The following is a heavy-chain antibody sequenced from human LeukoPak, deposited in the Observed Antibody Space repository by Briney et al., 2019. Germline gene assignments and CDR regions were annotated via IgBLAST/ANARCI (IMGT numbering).Heavy chain of an antibody. V-gene: IGHV1-69*13. CDR1: GGTFSSHA. J-gene: IGHJ4*02. CDR2: IIPIFGTA. CDR3: ARDRYVVVTAIPEYYFDY. D-gene: IGHD2-21*02. Sequence: SVKVSCKASGGTFSSHAISWVRQAPGQGLEWMGGIIPIFGTASYAQKFQGRVTITADESTSTAYMELSSLRSEDTAVYYCARDRYVVVTAIPEYYFDYWGQGTLVTASS.